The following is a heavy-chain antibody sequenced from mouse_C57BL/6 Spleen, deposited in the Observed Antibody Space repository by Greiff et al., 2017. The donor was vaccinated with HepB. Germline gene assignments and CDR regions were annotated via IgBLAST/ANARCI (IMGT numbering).Heavy chain of an antibody. V-gene: IGHV1-59*01. D-gene: IGHD4-1*01. J-gene: IGHJ2*01. CDR2: IDPSDSYT. CDR1: GYTFTSYW. Sequence: VKLQQPGAELVRPGTSVKLSCKASGYTFTSYWMHWVKQRPGQGLEWIGVIDPSDSYTNYNQKFKGKATLTVDTSSSTAYMQLSSLTSEDSAVYYCARGGLGDYWGQGTTLTVSS. CDR3: ARGGLGDY.